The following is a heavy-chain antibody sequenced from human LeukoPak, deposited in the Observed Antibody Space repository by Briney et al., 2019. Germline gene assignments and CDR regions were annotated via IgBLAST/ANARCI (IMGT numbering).Heavy chain of an antibody. Sequence: ASVKVSCKASGYTFTNYYMHWVRQAPGQGLEWVGIINPSDGTTRYAQKLQGRVTMTRDMSTSTVYMELTALRSDDTAVYYCARDYCGGDCHFDYWGQGTLVSVSS. CDR3: ARDYCGGDCHFDY. V-gene: IGHV1-46*04. D-gene: IGHD2-21*02. CDR1: GYTFTNYY. J-gene: IGHJ4*02. CDR2: INPSDGTT.